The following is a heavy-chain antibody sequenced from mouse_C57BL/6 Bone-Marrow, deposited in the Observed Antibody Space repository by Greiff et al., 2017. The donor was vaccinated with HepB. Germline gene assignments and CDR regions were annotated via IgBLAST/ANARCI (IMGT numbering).Heavy chain of an antibody. D-gene: IGHD1-1*01. V-gene: IGHV1-18*01. CDR1: GYTFTDYN. J-gene: IGHJ1*03. CDR2: INPNNGGT. CDR3: AITTVVARNWYFDV. Sequence: VQLKQSGPELVKPGASVKIPCKASGYTFTDYNMDWVKQSHGKSLEWIGDINPNNGGTIYNQKFKGKATLTVDKSSSTAYMELRSLTSEDTAVYYCAITTVVARNWYFDVWGTGTTVTVSS.